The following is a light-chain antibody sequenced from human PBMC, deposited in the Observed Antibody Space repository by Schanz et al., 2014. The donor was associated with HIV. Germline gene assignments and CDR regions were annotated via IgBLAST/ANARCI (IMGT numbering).Light chain of an antibody. V-gene: IGLV1-44*01. Sequence: QSVLTQPPSASGTPGQRVTISCSGSSSNIGDNPVNWYQQVPGTAPKLLIYSDNQRPSGVPDRFSGSKSGTSASLAITGLQADDEADYYCQSFDRRMRGLLFGGGTKLTVL. J-gene: IGLJ2*01. CDR2: SDN. CDR1: SSNIGDNP. CDR3: QSFDRRMRGLL.